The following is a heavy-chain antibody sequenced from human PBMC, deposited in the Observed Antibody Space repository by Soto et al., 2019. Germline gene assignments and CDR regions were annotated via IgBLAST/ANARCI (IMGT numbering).Heavy chain of an antibody. D-gene: IGHD2-2*01. CDR1: GSPHSSNAEG. Sequence: PAPITAARTLGLECTSRGSPHSSNAEGVGGIRQPPGKALEWLALIYWNDDKRYSPSLKSRLTITKDTSKNQVVLTMTNMDPVDTATYYCAHRQGYCSSTSCSHYYYYGMDVWGQGTTVTVSS. J-gene: IGHJ6*02. CDR3: AHRQGYCSSTSCSHYYYYGMDV. V-gene: IGHV2-5*01. CDR2: IYWNDDK.